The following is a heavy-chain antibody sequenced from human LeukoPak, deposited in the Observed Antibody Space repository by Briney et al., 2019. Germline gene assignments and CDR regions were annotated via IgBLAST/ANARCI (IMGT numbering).Heavy chain of an antibody. J-gene: IGHJ4*02. CDR1: GFTFSSYA. V-gene: IGHV3-23*01. Sequence: GGSLRLSCAASGFTFSSYAMSWVRQAPGKGLEWVSAISGSGGSTYYADSVKGRFTISRDNSKNTLYLQMNSLRAEDTAVYYCAKRAPKSNYYDSSGYWDYWGQGTLVTVSS. CDR3: AKRAPKSNYYDSSGYWDY. CDR2: ISGSGGST. D-gene: IGHD3-22*01.